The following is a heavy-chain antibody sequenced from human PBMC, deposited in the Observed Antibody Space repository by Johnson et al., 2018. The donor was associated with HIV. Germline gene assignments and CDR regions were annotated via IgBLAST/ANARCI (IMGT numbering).Heavy chain of an antibody. D-gene: IGHD5-24*01. CDR2: IYSGGST. CDR1: GFTFDDYT. V-gene: IGHV3-66*01. CDR3: ARDGYNYVAFDI. J-gene: IGHJ3*02. Sequence: VQLVESGGGLVQPGRSLRLSCAASGFTFDDYTMHWVRQAPGKGLEWVSVIYSGGSTYYADSVKGRFSISRDNSKNTLYLQMNSLRAEDTAVYYCARDGYNYVAFDIWGQGTMVTVSS.